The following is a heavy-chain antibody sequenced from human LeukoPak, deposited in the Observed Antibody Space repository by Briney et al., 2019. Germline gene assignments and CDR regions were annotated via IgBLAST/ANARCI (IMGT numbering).Heavy chain of an antibody. CDR3: ARGGGSSWYVDY. J-gene: IGHJ4*02. D-gene: IGHD6-13*01. CDR1: DGSFSDYY. Sequence: SETLSLTCAVYDGSFSDYYWSWIRQPPGKGLEWIGEINHSGSTDCSPSLKSRVTISVDTSKNQFSLKLSSVTAADTAVYYCARGGGSSWYVDYWGKGTLVTVSS. V-gene: IGHV4-34*01. CDR2: INHSGST.